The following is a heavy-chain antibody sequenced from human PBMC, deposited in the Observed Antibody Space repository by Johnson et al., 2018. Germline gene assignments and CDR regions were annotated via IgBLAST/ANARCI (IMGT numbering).Heavy chain of an antibody. D-gene: IGHD7-27*01. CDR3: ARDPADGAWGACDL. Sequence: EVQLVESGGGLVQIGGSLRLSCVVSGFTFRDHWMTWVRQSPGKGLEWVADIKKDGSQKEYGDSVKGRFTISRDDAKNSVYREMNSLRAEDTAVYYCARDPADGAWGACDLWGQGTMVTVSS. CDR2: IKKDGSQK. CDR1: GFTFRDHW. J-gene: IGHJ3*01. V-gene: IGHV3-7*01.